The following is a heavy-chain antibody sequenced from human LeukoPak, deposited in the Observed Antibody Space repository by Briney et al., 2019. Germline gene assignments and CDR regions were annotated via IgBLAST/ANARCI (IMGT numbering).Heavy chain of an antibody. CDR2: ISYDGSNK. CDR1: GFTFSSYG. CDR3: AKELDYGGNFDY. Sequence: PGGSLRLSCAASGFTFSSYGMHWVRQAPGKGLEWVAVISYDGSNKYYADSVKGRFTISRDNSKNTLYLQMNSLRAEDTAVYYCAKELDYGGNFDYWGQGTLVTVSS. V-gene: IGHV3-30*18. D-gene: IGHD4-23*01. J-gene: IGHJ4*02.